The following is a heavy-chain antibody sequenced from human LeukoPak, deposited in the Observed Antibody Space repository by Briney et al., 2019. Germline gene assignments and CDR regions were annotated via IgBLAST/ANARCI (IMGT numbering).Heavy chain of an antibody. CDR1: GFTFSSYA. Sequence: GRSLRLSRAASGFTFSSYAMHWVRQAPGKGLEWVAVISYDGSNKYYADSVKGRFTISRDNSKNTLYLQMNSLRAEDTAVYYCARAPGAVAGTPADYWGQGTLVTVSS. V-gene: IGHV3-30-3*01. CDR3: ARAPGAVAGTPADY. CDR2: ISYDGSNK. J-gene: IGHJ4*02. D-gene: IGHD6-19*01.